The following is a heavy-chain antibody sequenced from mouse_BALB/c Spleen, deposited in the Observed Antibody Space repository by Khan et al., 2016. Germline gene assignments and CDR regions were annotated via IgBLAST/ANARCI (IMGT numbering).Heavy chain of an antibody. V-gene: IGHV9-2-1*01. Sequence: QIQLVQSGPELKKPGETVKISCKASGYTFTDYSMHWVKQDPGKGLKWMGWINTETGEPTYADDFKGRFAFSLETSASTASLQINNLKNEDTATYFVASALTGTVAYWGQGTLVTVSA. CDR3: ASALTGTVAY. J-gene: IGHJ3*01. CDR1: GYTFTDYS. CDR2: INTETGEP. D-gene: IGHD4-1*01.